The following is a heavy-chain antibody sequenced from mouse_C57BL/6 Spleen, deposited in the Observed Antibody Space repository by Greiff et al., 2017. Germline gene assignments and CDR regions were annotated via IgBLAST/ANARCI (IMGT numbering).Heavy chain of an antibody. CDR1: GYTFTDYN. CDR2: INPNNGGT. Sequence: VQLKQSGPELVKPGASVKMSCKASGYTFTDYNMHWVKQSHGKSLEWIGYINPNNGGTSYNQKFKGKATLTVNKSSSTAYMELRSLTSEDSAVYYCARSVYDLYYFDYWGQGTTLTVSS. CDR3: ARSVYDLYYFDY. J-gene: IGHJ2*01. V-gene: IGHV1-22*01. D-gene: IGHD2-3*01.